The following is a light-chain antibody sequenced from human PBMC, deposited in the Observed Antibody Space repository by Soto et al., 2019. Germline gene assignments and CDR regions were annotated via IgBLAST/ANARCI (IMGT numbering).Light chain of an antibody. CDR3: QQYGSSSYT. Sequence: EIVLTQSPGTLSLSPGERATLSCRASQSISSSYLAWYQQNPGQAPRLLIYAASSRATGIPDRFSGSGSGTDFTLTISRLEPEDVAVYYCQQYGSSSYTFGQGTQLEIK. CDR1: QSISSSY. CDR2: AAS. J-gene: IGKJ2*01. V-gene: IGKV3-20*01.